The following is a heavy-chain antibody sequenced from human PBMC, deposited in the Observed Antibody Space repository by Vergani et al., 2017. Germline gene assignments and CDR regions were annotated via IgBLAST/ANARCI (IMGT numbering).Heavy chain of an antibody. Sequence: QVQLVESGGGVVQPGRSLRLSCAASGFTFSSYGMHWVRQAPGKGLEWVAVIWYDGSNKYYADSVKGRFTISRDNSKNTLYLQMNSLRAEDTAVYYCAKGAAAQYYFDYWGQGTLVTVSS. D-gene: IGHD6-13*01. CDR1: GFTFSSYG. CDR2: IWYDGSNK. J-gene: IGHJ4*02. CDR3: AKGAAAQYYFDY. V-gene: IGHV3-33*06.